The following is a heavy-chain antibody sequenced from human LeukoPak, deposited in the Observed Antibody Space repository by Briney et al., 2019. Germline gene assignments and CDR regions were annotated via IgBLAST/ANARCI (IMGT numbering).Heavy chain of an antibody. CDR3: ARAPGPYYYDSSGYSPYNWFDP. Sequence: SETLSLTCAVYGGSFSGYYWSWIRQPPGKGLEWIGEIYHSGSTNYNPSLKSRVTISVDTSKNQFSLKLSSVTAADTAVYYCARAPGPYYYDSSGYSPYNWFDPWGQGTLVTVSS. D-gene: IGHD3-22*01. CDR1: GGSFSGYY. CDR2: IYHSGST. V-gene: IGHV4-34*01. J-gene: IGHJ5*02.